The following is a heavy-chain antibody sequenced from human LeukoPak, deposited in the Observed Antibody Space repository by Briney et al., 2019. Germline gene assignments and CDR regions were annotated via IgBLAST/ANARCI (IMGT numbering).Heavy chain of an antibody. Sequence: GGSLTLSCAASGFTFSSYAMSWVRQAPGKGLEWVSGISGSGDNTYYADSVKGRFTTSRDKSKNTLYLQMNSLRAEDTAVYYCAKIAAIGKMRDAFDIWGQGTMVTVSS. D-gene: IGHD6-13*01. CDR2: ISGSGDNT. CDR3: AKIAAIGKMRDAFDI. J-gene: IGHJ3*02. CDR1: GFTFSSYA. V-gene: IGHV3-23*01.